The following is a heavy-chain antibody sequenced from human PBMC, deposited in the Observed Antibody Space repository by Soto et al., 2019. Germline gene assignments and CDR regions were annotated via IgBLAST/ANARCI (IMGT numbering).Heavy chain of an antibody. CDR2: IYYSGST. CDR3: ASGIIHFQH. J-gene: IGHJ1*01. CDR1: GGSISSSSYY. Sequence: QLQLQESGPGLVKPSETLSLTCTVSGGSISSSSYYWGWIRQPPGKGLEWIGSIYYSGSTYYNPSLKGRITLSVDTSKNQFSLKLSSVTAADTAVYYCASGIIHFQHWGQGTLVTVSS. V-gene: IGHV4-39*01. D-gene: IGHD1-20*01.